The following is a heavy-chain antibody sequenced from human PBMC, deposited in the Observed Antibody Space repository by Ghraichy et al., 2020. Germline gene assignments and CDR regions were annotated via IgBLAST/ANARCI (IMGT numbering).Heavy chain of an antibody. V-gene: IGHV4-59*01. CDR2: IYYSGST. Sequence: SETLSLTCTVSGGSISSYYWSWIRQPPGKGLEWIGYIYYSGSTNYNPSLKSRVTISVDTSKNQFSLKLSSVTAADTAVYYCARGVVTAIRDVHFQHWGQGTLVTVSS. CDR3: ARGVVTAIRDVHFQH. J-gene: IGHJ1*01. CDR1: GGSISSYY. D-gene: IGHD2-21*02.